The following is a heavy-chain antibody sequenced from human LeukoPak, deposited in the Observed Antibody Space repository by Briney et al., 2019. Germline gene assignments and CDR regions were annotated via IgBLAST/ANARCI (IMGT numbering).Heavy chain of an antibody. CDR3: ARGSRGYSYG. D-gene: IGHD5-18*01. J-gene: IGHJ4*02. Sequence: SEPLSLTCTVSGSSVSSGSYYWSWSRQPPGKGLEWIGYIYYSGSTNYHPSLKSRVTISVDTSKNQFSLKLSSVTAADTAVYYCARGSRGYSYGWGQGTLVTVSS. CDR1: GSSVSSGSYY. V-gene: IGHV4-61*01. CDR2: IYYSGST.